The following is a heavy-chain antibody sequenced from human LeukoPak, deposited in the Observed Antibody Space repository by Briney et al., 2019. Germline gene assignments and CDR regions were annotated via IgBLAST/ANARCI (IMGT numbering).Heavy chain of an antibody. CDR2: ISSSSSYI. D-gene: IGHD6-6*01. J-gene: IGHJ3*02. CDR1: GFTFSSYS. Sequence: GGSLRLSCAASGFTFSSYSMNWVRQAPGKGLEWVSSISSSSSYIYYADSVKGRFTISRDNAKNSLYLQMNSLRAEDTAVYYCARAAWIAATLSAFDIWGQGTMVTVSS. V-gene: IGHV3-21*01. CDR3: ARAAWIAATLSAFDI.